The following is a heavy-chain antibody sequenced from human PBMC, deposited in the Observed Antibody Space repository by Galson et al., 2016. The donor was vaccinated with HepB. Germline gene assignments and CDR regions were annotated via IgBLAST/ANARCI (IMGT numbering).Heavy chain of an antibody. D-gene: IGHD1-26*01. Sequence: SLRLSCAASGFTFSGYWMTWVRQPPGKGLEWVANIKDDGSERYYVDSVKGRFTISRDNNKNLLYLQMSGLRAEDTAVYYCGRDDNTGSPNWLAPWGQGTLVTVSS. J-gene: IGHJ5*02. CDR2: IKDDGSER. V-gene: IGHV3-7*03. CDR3: GRDDNTGSPNWLAP. CDR1: GFTFSGYW.